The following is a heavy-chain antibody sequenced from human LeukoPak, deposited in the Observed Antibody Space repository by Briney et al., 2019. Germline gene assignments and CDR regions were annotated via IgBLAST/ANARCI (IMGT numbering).Heavy chain of an antibody. V-gene: IGHV1-69*13. Sequence: ASVKVSCKASGGTFSSYAISWVRQAPGQGLEWMGGIIPIFGTANYAQKFQGRVTITADESTSTAYMELRSLRSDDTAVYYCARVGGSYVEDYWGQGTLVTVSS. CDR2: IIPIFGTA. D-gene: IGHD1-26*01. J-gene: IGHJ4*02. CDR3: ARVGGSYVEDY. CDR1: GGTFSSYA.